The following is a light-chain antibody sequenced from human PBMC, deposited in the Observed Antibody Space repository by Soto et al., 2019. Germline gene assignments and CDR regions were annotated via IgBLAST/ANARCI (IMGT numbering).Light chain of an antibody. V-gene: IGKV3-11*01. CDR2: DAS. J-gene: IGKJ4*01. Sequence: PGERATLSCRASQSVSGYLAWYQQKPGQAPRLLIYDASNRATGIPARFSGSGSGTDFSLTISSLEPEDFAVYYCQQRSNWPLTFGGGTKVEIK. CDR1: QSVSGY. CDR3: QQRSNWPLT.